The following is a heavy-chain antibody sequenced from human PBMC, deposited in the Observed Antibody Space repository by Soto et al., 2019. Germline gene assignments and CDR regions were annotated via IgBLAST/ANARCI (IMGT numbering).Heavy chain of an antibody. D-gene: IGHD1-7*01. Sequence: VQLVESGGGLVQPGGSLRLSCAASGFTFSSYSMNWVRQAPGKGLEWVSYISSSSSTIYYADSVKGRFTISRDNAKNSLYLQMNSLRAEDTAVYYCASLPVWNYVWFDPWGQGTLVTVSS. CDR2: ISSSSSTI. V-gene: IGHV3-48*01. J-gene: IGHJ5*02. CDR3: ASLPVWNYVWFDP. CDR1: GFTFSSYS.